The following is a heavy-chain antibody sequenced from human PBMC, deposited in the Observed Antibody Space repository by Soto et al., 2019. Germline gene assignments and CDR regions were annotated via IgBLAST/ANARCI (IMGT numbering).Heavy chain of an antibody. D-gene: IGHD2-15*01. J-gene: IGHJ6*02. CDR3: ARDGNYYGMDV. V-gene: IGHV3-53*01. CDR2: IYSGGST. Sequence: GGSLRLSCAAPGFTVSSNYMSWVRQAPGKGLEWVSVIYSGGSTYYADSVKGRFTISRDNSKNTLYLQMNSLRAEDTAVYYCARDGNYYGMDVWGQGTTVTVSS. CDR1: GFTVSSNY.